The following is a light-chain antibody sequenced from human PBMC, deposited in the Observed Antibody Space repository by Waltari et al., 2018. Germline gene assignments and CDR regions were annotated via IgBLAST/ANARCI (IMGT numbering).Light chain of an antibody. J-gene: IGKJ1*01. V-gene: IGKV3-15*01. CDR2: GAS. Sequence: EIVMTQSPATLSVSPGERATLSCRASQSVSSNLAWYQQKPGQAPRPLIYGASTRATGIPARFSGSGSWTEFTLTISSMQSEDFAVYYCQQYNNWPPWTFGQGTKVEIK. CDR1: QSVSSN. CDR3: QQYNNWPPWT.